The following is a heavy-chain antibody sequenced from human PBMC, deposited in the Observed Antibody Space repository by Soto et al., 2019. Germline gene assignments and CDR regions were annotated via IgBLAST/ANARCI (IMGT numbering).Heavy chain of an antibody. J-gene: IGHJ4*02. CDR3: ASRHLADCSGTSCLYYFDY. D-gene: IGHD2-2*01. V-gene: IGHV3-48*02. CDR2: ISRSGETI. Sequence: EVQLLESGGGLVQPGGSLRLSCAASGFTFSSYAMSWVRQAPGKGLEWISYISRSGETIYYADSVKGRFTISRDNAENSLYLQMNSLRDEDTAVYYCASRHLADCSGTSCLYYFDYWGQGTLVTVSS. CDR1: GFTFSSYA.